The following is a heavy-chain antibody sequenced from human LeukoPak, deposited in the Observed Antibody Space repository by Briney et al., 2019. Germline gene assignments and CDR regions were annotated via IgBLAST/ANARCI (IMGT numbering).Heavy chain of an antibody. CDR3: ARDRWLQSQRYFDY. Sequence: GGSLRLSCAASGFTFSSYSMNWVRQAPGKGLEWVSSISTSSSYIYYADSVKGRFTISRDNAKNSLYLQMDSLRAEDTAVYYWARDRWLQSQRYFDYWGQGILVTVSS. V-gene: IGHV3-21*01. CDR2: ISTSSSYI. D-gene: IGHD5-24*01. J-gene: IGHJ4*02. CDR1: GFTFSSYS.